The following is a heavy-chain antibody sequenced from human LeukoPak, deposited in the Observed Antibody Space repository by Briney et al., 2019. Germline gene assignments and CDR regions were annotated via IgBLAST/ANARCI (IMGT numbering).Heavy chain of an antibody. CDR2: INHSGST. CDR3: ARGQRWLQFIN. D-gene: IGHD5-12*01. CDR1: GFTFSSYA. V-gene: IGHV4-34*01. Sequence: GSLRLSCAASGFTFSSYAMSWVRQPPGKGLEWIGEINHSGSTNYNPSLKSRVTISVDTSKNQFSLKLSSVTAADTAVYYCARGQRWLQFINWGQGTLVTVSS. J-gene: IGHJ4*02.